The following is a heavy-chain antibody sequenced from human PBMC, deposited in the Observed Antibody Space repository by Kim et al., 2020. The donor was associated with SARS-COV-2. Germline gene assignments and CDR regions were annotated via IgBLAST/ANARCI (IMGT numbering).Heavy chain of an antibody. CDR3: ARGQLLWFGELLLNTYYYYGMDV. D-gene: IGHD3-10*01. CDR2: INTNTGNP. CDR1: GYTFTSYA. V-gene: IGHV7-4-1*02. Sequence: ASVKVSCKASGYTFTSYAMNWVRQAPGQGLEWMGWINTNTGNPTYAQGFTGRFVFSLDTSVSTAYLQISSLKAEDTAVYYCARGQLLWFGELLLNTYYYYGMDVWGQGTTVTVSS. J-gene: IGHJ6*02.